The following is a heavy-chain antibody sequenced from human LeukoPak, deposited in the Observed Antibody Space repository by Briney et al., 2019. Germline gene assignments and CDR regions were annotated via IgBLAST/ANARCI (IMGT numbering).Heavy chain of an antibody. CDR3: ARVPRSYYYYYYMDV. J-gene: IGHJ6*03. CDR2: IFSSGST. Sequence: SETLSLTCTVSGGSINTYYWSWIRQPAGKGLEWIGRIFSSGSTNYNPSLKSRVTMSVDTSKNQFSLKLSSVTAADTAVYYCARVPRSYYYYYYMDVWGKGTTVTVSS. V-gene: IGHV4-4*07. CDR1: GGSINTYY.